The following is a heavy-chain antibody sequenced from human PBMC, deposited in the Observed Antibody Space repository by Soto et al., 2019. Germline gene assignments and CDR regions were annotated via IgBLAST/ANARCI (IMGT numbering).Heavy chain of an antibody. D-gene: IGHD3-22*01. V-gene: IGHV3-30*18. J-gene: IGHJ6*02. CDR2: ISYDGSNK. CDR3: AKACDYYDSSGYWHYYYYYGMDV. CDR1: GFTFSSYG. Sequence: GGSLRLSCAASGFTFSSYGMHWVRQAPGKGLEWVAVISYDGSNKYYADSVKGRFTISRDNSKNTLYLQMNSLRAEDTAVYYCAKACDYYDSSGYWHYYYYYGMDVWGQGTTVTVSS.